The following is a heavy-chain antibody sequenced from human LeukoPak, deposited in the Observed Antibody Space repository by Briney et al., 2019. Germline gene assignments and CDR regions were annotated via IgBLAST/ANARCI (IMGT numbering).Heavy chain of an antibody. V-gene: IGHV4-30-4*08. J-gene: IGHJ4*02. CDR2: IYYSGST. D-gene: IGHD5-24*01. CDR1: GGSISSGGYY. CDR3: VRGGEGYYYVH. Sequence: PSETLSLTCTVSGGSISSGGYYWSWIRQHPGKGLEWIGYIYYSGSTYYNPSLKSRVTISVDTSKNQFSLKLTSVTAADTAVYYCVRGGEGYYYVHWGQGTLVTVSS.